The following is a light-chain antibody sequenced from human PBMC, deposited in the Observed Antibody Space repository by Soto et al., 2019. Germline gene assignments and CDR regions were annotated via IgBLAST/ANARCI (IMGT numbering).Light chain of an antibody. CDR3: QSYDSNLSGWV. V-gene: IGLV1-40*01. Sequence: QSVLTQPPSASGTPGQRVTISCSGSSSNIGSNFVYWYQQFPGTAPKLLIYDNSNRPSGVPDRFSGSKSGTSASLAITGLQAEDDADYYCQSYDSNLSGWVFGGGTKVTVL. J-gene: IGLJ3*02. CDR2: DNS. CDR1: SSNIGSNF.